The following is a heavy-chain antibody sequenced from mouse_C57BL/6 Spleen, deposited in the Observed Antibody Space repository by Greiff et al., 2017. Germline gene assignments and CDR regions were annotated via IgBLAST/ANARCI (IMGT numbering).Heavy chain of an antibody. CDR3: AREGDSSGPYAMDY. V-gene: IGHV1-52*01. D-gene: IGHD3-2*02. CDR1: GYTFTSYW. Sequence: QVQLQQSGAELVRPGSSVKLSCKASGYTFTSYWMHWVKQRPIQGLEWIGNIDPSDSETHYNQKFKDKATLTVDKSSSTAYMQLSSLTSEDSAVYYCAREGDSSGPYAMDYWGQGTSVTVSS. J-gene: IGHJ4*01. CDR2: IDPSDSET.